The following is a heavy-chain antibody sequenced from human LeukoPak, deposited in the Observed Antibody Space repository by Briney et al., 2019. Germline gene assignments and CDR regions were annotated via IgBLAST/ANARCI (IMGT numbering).Heavy chain of an antibody. Sequence: GGSLRLSCAASEFSVGSNYMTWVRQAPGKGLEWVSLIYSGGSTYYADSVKGRFTISRDNSKNTLYLQMNSLRAEDTAVYYCARETWTAAAGPPRWFDPWGQGTLVTVSS. J-gene: IGHJ5*02. V-gene: IGHV3-66*01. CDR2: IYSGGST. D-gene: IGHD6-13*01. CDR3: ARETWTAAAGPPRWFDP. CDR1: EFSVGSNY.